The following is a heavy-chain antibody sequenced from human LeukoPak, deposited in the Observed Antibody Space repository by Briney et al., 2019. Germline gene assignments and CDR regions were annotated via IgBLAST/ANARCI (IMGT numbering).Heavy chain of an antibody. CDR2: IYYSGST. Sequence: PSETLSLTCTVSGGSVSSGSYYWSWIRQPPGKGLEWIGYIYYSGSTNYNPSLKSRVTISVDTSKNQFSLKLSSVTAAGTAVYYCARAEDSYYYDSSGYSISYWGQGTLVTVSS. CDR3: ARAEDSYYYDSSGYSISY. J-gene: IGHJ4*02. D-gene: IGHD3-22*01. CDR1: GGSVSSGSYY. V-gene: IGHV4-61*01.